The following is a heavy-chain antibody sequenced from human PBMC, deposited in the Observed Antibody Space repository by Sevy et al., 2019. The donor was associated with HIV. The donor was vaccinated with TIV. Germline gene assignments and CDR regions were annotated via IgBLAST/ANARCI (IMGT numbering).Heavy chain of an antibody. J-gene: IGHJ4*02. Sequence: SETLSLTCTVSGGCITSLYWNWIGQPPGKGLEWIANIYYNGHINYNPSLKSRVTLSLDTSKNQFSLRLRSVTAADTAMYYCAGENAWGRGYSWGQGSLVTVSS. V-gene: IGHV4-59*11. D-gene: IGHD1-26*01. CDR3: AGENAWGRGYS. CDR2: IYYNGHI. CDR1: GGCITSLY.